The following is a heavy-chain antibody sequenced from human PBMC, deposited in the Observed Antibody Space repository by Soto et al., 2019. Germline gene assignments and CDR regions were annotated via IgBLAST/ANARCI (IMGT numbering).Heavy chain of an antibody. J-gene: IGHJ4*02. CDR3: ERDDAPTAPSIFDY. Sequence: PGGSLRLSCAASGFTFSRFAMSWVRQAPEKGLEWVTGISGSGRSTFYADSVKGRFTISRDNSKNTLYLQMNSLTAEDTAVYYCERDDAPTAPSIFDYWGQGALVTVSS. CDR2: ISGSGRST. V-gene: IGHV3-23*01. D-gene: IGHD2-21*02. CDR1: GFTFSRFA.